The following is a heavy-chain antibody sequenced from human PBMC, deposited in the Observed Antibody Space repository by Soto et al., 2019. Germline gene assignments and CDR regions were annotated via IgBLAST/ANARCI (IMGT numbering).Heavy chain of an antibody. V-gene: IGHV4-59*12. CDR1: GGSISSYY. CDR3: ARDGYYCSGGSFFKLGVAPFDI. D-gene: IGHD2-15*01. CDR2: IYYSGST. J-gene: IGHJ3*02. Sequence: SETLSLTCTVSGGSISSYYWSWIRQRPGKGLEWIGYIYYSGSTNYNPSLKSRVTISLDTSKNQFSLKLSSVTAADTAVYYCARDGYYCSGGSFFKLGVAPFDIWGQGTMLTVPS.